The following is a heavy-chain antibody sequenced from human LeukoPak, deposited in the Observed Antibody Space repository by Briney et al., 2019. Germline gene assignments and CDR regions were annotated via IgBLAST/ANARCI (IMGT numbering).Heavy chain of an antibody. V-gene: IGHV4-34*01. Sequence: SETLSLTCAVYGGSFTGYSWRWIRQSPTKGLEWIGELNHNGNTYYNPSLKSRVIISVDTSKNQFSLNLTSVTAADTAVYYCARGRIYYGSGPLLYWGQGSLVTVSS. D-gene: IGHD3-10*01. CDR1: GGSFTGYS. CDR2: LNHNGNT. CDR3: ARGRIYYGSGPLLY. J-gene: IGHJ4*02.